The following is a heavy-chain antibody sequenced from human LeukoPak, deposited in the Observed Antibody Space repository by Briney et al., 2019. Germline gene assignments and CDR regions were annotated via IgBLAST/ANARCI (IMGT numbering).Heavy chain of an antibody. Sequence: SVKVSCKASGGTFSSYAISWVRQAPGQGLEWMGGIIPMFGTANYAQKFQGRVTMTADKSTSTVYMELSSLRSEDTGIYYCAKDIISADTPRGYYFYYMDVWGKGTTVTISS. J-gene: IGHJ6*03. CDR3: AKDIISADTPRGYYFYYMDV. V-gene: IGHV1-69*06. CDR2: IIPMFGTA. CDR1: GGTFSSYA. D-gene: IGHD2-2*02.